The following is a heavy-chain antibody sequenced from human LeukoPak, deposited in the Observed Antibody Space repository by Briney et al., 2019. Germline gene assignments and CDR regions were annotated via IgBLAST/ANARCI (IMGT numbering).Heavy chain of an antibody. CDR1: GFTGSSKY. CDR2: IYSGGDT. J-gene: IGHJ4*02. Sequence: GGSLRLSCAAFGFTGSSKYMTWVRQAPGKGLEWLSAIYSGGDTYYADFVRGRFTISRDNSKNMVFLQMRSLRAEDTAVYYCVRDRSASSDYYALGYWGQGTLVTVSS. D-gene: IGHD3-22*01. CDR3: VRDRSASSDYYALGY. V-gene: IGHV3-66*01.